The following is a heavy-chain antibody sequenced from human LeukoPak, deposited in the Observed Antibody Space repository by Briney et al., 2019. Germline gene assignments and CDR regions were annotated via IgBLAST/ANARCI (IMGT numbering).Heavy chain of an antibody. CDR3: ATSYCSGGSCYSGYAFDI. CDR1: GYTLTELS. V-gene: IGHV1-24*01. J-gene: IGHJ3*02. Sequence: ASVKVSCKVSGYTLTELSMHWVRQAPGKGLEWMGGFDPEDGETIYAQKFQGRVTMTEDTSTDTAYMELSSLRSEDTAVYYCATSYCSGGSCYSGYAFDIWGQGTMVTVSS. D-gene: IGHD2-15*01. CDR2: FDPEDGET.